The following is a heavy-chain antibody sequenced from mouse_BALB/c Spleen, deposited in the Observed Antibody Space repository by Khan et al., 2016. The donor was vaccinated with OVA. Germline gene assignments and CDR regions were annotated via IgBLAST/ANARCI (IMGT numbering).Heavy chain of an antibody. V-gene: IGHV1S29*02. CDR3: ARSGYGSFGY. CDR1: GYTFTDYN. J-gene: IGHJ3*01. D-gene: IGHD1-2*01. Sequence: VQLKQSGPELVKPGASVKISCKASGYTFTDYNMDWVRQSLGESLEWIGYIFPNTGDTGYNQKFKTKATLTVDSSSSTAYMELRSLTSEDSAGYFCARSGYGSFGYWGQGTLVTVSA. CDR2: IFPNTGDT.